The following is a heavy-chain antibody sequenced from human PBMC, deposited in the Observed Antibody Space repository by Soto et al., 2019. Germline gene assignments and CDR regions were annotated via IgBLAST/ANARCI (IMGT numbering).Heavy chain of an antibody. V-gene: IGHV1-2*02. D-gene: IGHD3-3*01. CDR2: INPNSGVT. CDR3: ARAGVVLDFWNPIWFDP. Sequence: ASVKVSCKTSGYIFSGYYIHWVRQAPGQGLEWMGWINPNSGVTSYAQRYQGRATMSRAPSITTVYMELRRLTSDDTGVYYCARAGVVLDFWNPIWFDPWGQGTQVTGSS. CDR1: GYIFSGYY. J-gene: IGHJ5*02.